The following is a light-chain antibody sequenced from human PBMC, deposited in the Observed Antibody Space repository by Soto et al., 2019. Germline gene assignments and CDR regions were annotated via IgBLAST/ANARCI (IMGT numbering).Light chain of an antibody. J-gene: IGLJ1*01. Sequence: QSVLTQPASVSGSPGQSITISCTGTSSDVGAYNYVSWFQQHPGNAPKLMIYDVSNRPSGVSYRFSGSKSGNTASLTISGLQAEDEADYYCCSYTSDNTYVFGTGTKVTVL. CDR1: SSDVGAYNY. CDR2: DVS. CDR3: CSYTSDNTYV. V-gene: IGLV2-14*01.